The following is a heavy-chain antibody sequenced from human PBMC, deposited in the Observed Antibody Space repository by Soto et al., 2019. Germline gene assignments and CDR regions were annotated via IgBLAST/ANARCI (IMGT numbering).Heavy chain of an antibody. J-gene: IGHJ4*02. CDR2: ISYDGSNK. Sequence: PGGSLRLSCAASGFTFSSYAMHWVRQAPGKGLEWVAVISYDGSNKYYADSVKGRFTISRDNSKNTLYLQMNSLRAEDTAVYYCASARSSGWYYLGYWGQGTLVTVSS. V-gene: IGHV3-30-3*01. CDR3: ASARSSGWYYLGY. D-gene: IGHD6-19*01. CDR1: GFTFSSYA.